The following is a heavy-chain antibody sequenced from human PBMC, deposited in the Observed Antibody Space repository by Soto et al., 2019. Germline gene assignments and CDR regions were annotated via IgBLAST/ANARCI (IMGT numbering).Heavy chain of an antibody. CDR2: IYSSGRT. V-gene: IGHV4-4*07. D-gene: IGHD3-9*01. CDR3: ARDFDVNTALEYWYFDL. CDR1: GGSTSGKY. J-gene: IGHJ2*01. Sequence: QVHLQESGPGVVKASETLSLTCSLSGGSTSGKYWSWIRQSAGKGLEWIGRIYSSGRTHYNPSLGSRVSMSVAQNSFSLRLTSVTAAATAIYYCARDFDVNTALEYWYFDLWGRGTQVSVSS.